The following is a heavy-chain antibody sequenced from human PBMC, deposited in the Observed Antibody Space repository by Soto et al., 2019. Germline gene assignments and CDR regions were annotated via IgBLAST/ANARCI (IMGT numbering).Heavy chain of an antibody. CDR2: IFDAATA. J-gene: IGHJ6*02. D-gene: IGHD3-10*02. CDR3: ARDRRCRADVFIYYYGMEV. Sequence: QVQLQESGPGLMKPSGTLSLICSVSGESVGRGTNYWSWVRQAPGRGLEWIGYIFDAATAIYNPSFESRVSISLDAAKNQVSLKLTSVTAADTAIYYCARDRRCRADVFIYYYGMEVWGQGTSVTVSS. CDR1: GESVGRGTNY. V-gene: IGHV4-61*01.